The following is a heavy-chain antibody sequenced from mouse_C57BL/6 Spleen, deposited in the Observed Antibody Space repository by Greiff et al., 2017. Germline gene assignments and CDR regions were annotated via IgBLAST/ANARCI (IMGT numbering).Heavy chain of an antibody. Sequence: EVQLVESGGGLVKPGGSLKLSCAASGFTFSDYGMHWVRQAPEKGLEWVAYISSGSSTIYYADTVKGRFTIPRDNAKNTMFLQMTSLRSEDTAMYFYVWRFIDTVVDWYFDVWGTGTTVTVSS. J-gene: IGHJ1*03. V-gene: IGHV5-17*01. CDR3: VWRFIDTVVDWYFDV. CDR1: GFTFSDYG. CDR2: ISSGSSTI. D-gene: IGHD1-1*01.